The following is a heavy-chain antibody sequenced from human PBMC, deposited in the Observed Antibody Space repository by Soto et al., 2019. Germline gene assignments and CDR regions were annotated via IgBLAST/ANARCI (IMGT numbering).Heavy chain of an antibody. Sequence: QITLKESGPTLVNPTQTLTLTCTFSGFSLSTSGVGVVWIRQPPGKALEWLALIYWDDDKRYSPSLKSRLTITKDTAKSQVVLTMTNMDPVDTATYYCAHRQALLTALNWFDPWGQGTLVTVSS. CDR1: GFSLSTSGVG. CDR2: IYWDDDK. CDR3: AHRQALLTALNWFDP. V-gene: IGHV2-5*02. J-gene: IGHJ5*02.